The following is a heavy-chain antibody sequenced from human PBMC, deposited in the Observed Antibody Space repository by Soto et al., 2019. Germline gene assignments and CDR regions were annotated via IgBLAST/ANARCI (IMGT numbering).Heavy chain of an antibody. CDR3: AKDGLRSFDGGYFDY. J-gene: IGHJ4*02. V-gene: IGHV3-30*18. Sequence: QVQLVESGGGVVQPGRSLRLSCEASGFTFSSNGMHWVRQAPGKGLEWVALISYDGRNQYYADSVKGRFTISRDNSKNTLNLQLNSLRDEDTAVYYCAKDGLRSFDGGYFDYWGQGTLVTVSS. D-gene: IGHD3-9*01. CDR2: ISYDGRNQ. CDR1: GFTFSSNG.